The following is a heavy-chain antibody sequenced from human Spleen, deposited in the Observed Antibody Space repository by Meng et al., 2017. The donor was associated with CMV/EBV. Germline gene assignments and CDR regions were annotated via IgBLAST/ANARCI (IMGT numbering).Heavy chain of an antibody. CDR2: IWYDGSNK. J-gene: IGHJ5*02. Sequence: LSCEASRVTFSSYGMHWVRQAPGKGREWVALIWYDGSNKYYADSVKGRFTISRDDSKNTLYLQMNSMRAEDTAIYYCAKGLGVEFDPWGQGTLVTVSS. CDR3: AKGLGVEFDP. V-gene: IGHV3-33*06. D-gene: IGHD3-3*01. CDR1: RVTFSSYG.